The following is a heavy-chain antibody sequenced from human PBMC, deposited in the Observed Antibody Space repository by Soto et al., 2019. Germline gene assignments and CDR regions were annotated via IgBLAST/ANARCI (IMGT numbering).Heavy chain of an antibody. V-gene: IGHV2-5*02. CDR2: IYWDDDK. CDR1: GFSLSTSGVG. CDR3: EHGPPGP. J-gene: IGHJ5*02. Sequence: QITLKESGPTLVKPTQTLTLTCTFSGFSLSTSGVGVGWIRQPPGKALEWLALIYWDDDKRYSPSLKSRLTTTKDAPKNQVVLTITNMDPVDTAPYYGEHGPPGPRGQGTPVTVSS.